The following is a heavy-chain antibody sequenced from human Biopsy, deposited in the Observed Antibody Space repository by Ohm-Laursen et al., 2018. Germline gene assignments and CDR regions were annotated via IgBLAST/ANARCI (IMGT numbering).Heavy chain of an antibody. J-gene: IGHJ4*02. D-gene: IGHD6-19*01. CDR2: ISDSGST. V-gene: IGHV4-59*12. CDR3: ARGRLRAVARFDY. CDR1: GGSISSFY. Sequence: ETLSLTCAVSGGSISSFYWTWIRQPPGKGPEWIGDISDSGSTNYNPSLKSRVTISVDTSKNQFSLKLSSVTAADTAVYYCARGRLRAVARFDYWGQGTLVTVSS.